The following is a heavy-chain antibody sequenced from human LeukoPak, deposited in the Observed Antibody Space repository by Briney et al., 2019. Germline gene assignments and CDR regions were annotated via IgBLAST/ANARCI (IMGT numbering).Heavy chain of an antibody. CDR1: GYTFTSYY. J-gene: IGHJ5*02. D-gene: IGHD2-21*02. CDR2: INPNSGGT. V-gene: IGHV1-2*02. CDR3: ARDIVVVTAIPRGVDH. Sequence: ASVKVSCKASGYTFTSYYMHWVRQAPGQGLEWMGWINPNSGGTNYAQKFQGRVTMTRDTSISTAYMELSRLRSDDTAVYYCARDIVVVTAIPRGVDHWGQGTLVTVSS.